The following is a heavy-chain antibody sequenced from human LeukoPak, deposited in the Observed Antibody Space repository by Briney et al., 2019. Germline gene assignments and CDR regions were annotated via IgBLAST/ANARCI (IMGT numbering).Heavy chain of an antibody. V-gene: IGHV3-48*04. Sequence: GGSLSLSCAASGLSLSSNNMHWVRQTPGGGLEWLSYISAGSGTVFSADSVKGRFSISRGNARESLFLQMNSLRVEDTGVYYCTRDLGLRRMVWGRGTLVIVSS. D-gene: IGHD2-8*01. CDR1: GLSLSSNN. J-gene: IGHJ2*01. CDR2: ISAGSGTV. CDR3: TRDLGLRRMV.